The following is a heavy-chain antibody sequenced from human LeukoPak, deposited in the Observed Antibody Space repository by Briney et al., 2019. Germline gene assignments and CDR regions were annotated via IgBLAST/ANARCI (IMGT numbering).Heavy chain of an antibody. CDR3: ARTPQHSYYYYNTDV. J-gene: IGHJ6*03. D-gene: IGHD5-18*01. Sequence: SVTVSCKASGGTFSTYAITWVRQAPGQGLEWMGGIIPIFGTANYAQKFQDRVTITTDASTSTVYMELTSLRSEDTAVYYCARTPQHSYYYYNTDVRGKGTTVTVAS. V-gene: IGHV1-69*05. CDR2: IIPIFGTA. CDR1: GGTFSTYA.